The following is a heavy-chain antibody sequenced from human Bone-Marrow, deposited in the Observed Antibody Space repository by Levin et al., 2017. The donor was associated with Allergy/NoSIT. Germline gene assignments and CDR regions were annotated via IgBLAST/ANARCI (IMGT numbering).Heavy chain of an antibody. J-gene: IGHJ6*02. Sequence: GASVKVSCKASGYTFTGYYMHWVRQAPGQGLEWMGWIIPNSGGTDYAQKFQGRVTMTRDTSISTAYMELTRLRSDDTAVYYCARFTMARGVTDYGMDVWGQGTTVTVSS. CDR3: ARFTMARGVTDYGMDV. CDR1: GYTFTGYY. D-gene: IGHD3-10*01. CDR2: IIPNSGGT. V-gene: IGHV1-2*02.